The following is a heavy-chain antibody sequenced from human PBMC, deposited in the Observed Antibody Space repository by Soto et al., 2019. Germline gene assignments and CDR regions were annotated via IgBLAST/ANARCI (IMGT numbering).Heavy chain of an antibody. CDR2: IYSSGST. CDR3: AREAA. J-gene: IGHJ5*02. Sequence: WTWIRQPPGKGLEWIGYIYSSGSTNYNPSLKSRVTISIDTSKNQFSLRLSSVTAADTAVYYCAREAAWGQGTLVTVSS. V-gene: IGHV4-59*01.